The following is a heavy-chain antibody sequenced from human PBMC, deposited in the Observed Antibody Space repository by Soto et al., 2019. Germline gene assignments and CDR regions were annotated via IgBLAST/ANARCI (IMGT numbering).Heavy chain of an antibody. V-gene: IGHV4-4*02. J-gene: IGHJ4*02. CDR2: IYHSGST. D-gene: IGHD6-19*01. CDR1: SGSISSSNW. Sequence: SETLSLTCAVSSGSISSSNWWSWVRQPPGKGLEWIGEIYHSGSTNYNPSLKSRVTISVDKSKNQFSLKLSSVTAADTAVYYCARSYSSGWYLSLSYFDYWGQGTLVTVSS. CDR3: ARSYSSGWYLSLSYFDY.